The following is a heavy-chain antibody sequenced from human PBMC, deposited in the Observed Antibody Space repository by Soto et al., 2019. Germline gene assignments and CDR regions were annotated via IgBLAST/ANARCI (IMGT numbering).Heavy chain of an antibody. J-gene: IGHJ3*02. D-gene: IGHD3-22*01. Sequence: ASVKVSCKASGLTFRDSAVQWVRQRRGHRLEWIGWIVVGSGNTNYAQDFQGRVTISRDMTTNTVYMELTSLRSEDSAVFFCAADVLAYGYSGYYFDGFDTRGQGSMVIVS. V-gene: IGHV1-58*01. CDR3: AADVLAYGYSGYYFDGFDT. CDR2: IVVGSGNT. CDR1: GLTFRDSA.